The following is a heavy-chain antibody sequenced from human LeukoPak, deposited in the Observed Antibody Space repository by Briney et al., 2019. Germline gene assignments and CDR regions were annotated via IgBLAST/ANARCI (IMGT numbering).Heavy chain of an antibody. CDR2: ISSNGGST. V-gene: IGHV3-64*01. CDR1: GFTFSSYA. D-gene: IGHD3-3*01. CDR3: ARSTHDFWSGYAGYYYYMDV. Sequence: GGSLRLSCAASGFTFSSYAMHWVRQAPGKGLEYVSAISSNGGSTYYANSVKGRFTISRDNSKNTLYLQMGSLRAEDMAVYYCARSTHDFWSGYAGYYYYMDVWGKGTTVTVSS. J-gene: IGHJ6*03.